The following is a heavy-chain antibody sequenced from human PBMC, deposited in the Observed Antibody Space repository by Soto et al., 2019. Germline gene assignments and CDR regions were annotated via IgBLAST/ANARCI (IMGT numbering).Heavy chain of an antibody. CDR3: VKGEYYYDSSGYYPFDY. CDR2: ISINGGST. CDR1: GFTFSIYA. Sequence: QPGGSLRLSCSASGFTFSIYAMHWVRQAPGKGLEYVSSISINGGSTHYADSVKGRFTISRDNSKNTQYLQMSSLRADDTALYYCVKGEYYYDSSGYYPFDYWGQGT. J-gene: IGHJ4*02. V-gene: IGHV3-64D*06. D-gene: IGHD3-22*01.